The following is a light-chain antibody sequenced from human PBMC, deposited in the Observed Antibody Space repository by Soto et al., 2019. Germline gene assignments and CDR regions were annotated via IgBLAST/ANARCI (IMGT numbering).Light chain of an antibody. J-gene: IGKJ1*01. Sequence: EIVLTQSPVTLSLSPGERATLSCRASQSVSNNYLAWYQQKPGQAPRLLIYGASNRATGIPYRFSGSGSGTAFTLTISRLEPEDFAVYYCQQYGSSGTFGKGTKVEIK. V-gene: IGKV3-20*01. CDR1: QSVSNNY. CDR3: QQYGSSGT. CDR2: GAS.